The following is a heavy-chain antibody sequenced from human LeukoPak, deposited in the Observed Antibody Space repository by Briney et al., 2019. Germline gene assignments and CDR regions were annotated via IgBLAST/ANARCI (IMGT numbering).Heavy chain of an antibody. Sequence: PSETLSLTCGVSGGSISSTNWWTWVRQPPGKGLEWIGSIYYSGSTYYNPSLQSRVTISVDTSKNQFSLNLSSVTAADTAVYYCASSLYSGYDPYYFDYWGQGTLVTVSS. D-gene: IGHD5-12*01. J-gene: IGHJ4*02. CDR1: GGSISSTNW. CDR3: ASSLYSGYDPYYFDY. V-gene: IGHV4-39*01. CDR2: IYYSGST.